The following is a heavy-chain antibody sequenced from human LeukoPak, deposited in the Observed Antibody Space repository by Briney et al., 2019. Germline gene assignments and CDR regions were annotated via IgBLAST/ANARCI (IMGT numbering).Heavy chain of an antibody. Sequence: SETLSLTCAVSGGSISSSNWWSWVRQPPGKGLEWIGEIYHSGSTNYNPSLKSRVTMSVDTSKNQFSLKLSSVTAADTAVYYCARQARGRGVPTLFDYWGQGTLVTVSS. V-gene: IGHV4-4*02. CDR3: ARQARGRGVPTLFDY. J-gene: IGHJ4*02. CDR1: GGSISSSNW. CDR2: IYHSGST. D-gene: IGHD3-10*01.